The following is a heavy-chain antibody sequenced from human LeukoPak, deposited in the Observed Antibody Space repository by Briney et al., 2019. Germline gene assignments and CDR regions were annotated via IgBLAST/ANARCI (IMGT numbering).Heavy chain of an antibody. J-gene: IGHJ6*02. CDR3: AREGFYYGMDV. V-gene: IGHV4-59*01. CDR1: GGSISSYY. CDR2: IYYSGST. Sequence: SETLSLTCTVSGGSISSYYWSWIRQPPGKGLEWIGYIYYSGSTNYNPSLKSRVTISVDTSKNQFSLKLSSVTAADTAVYYCAREGFYYGMDVWGQGTTVTVSS.